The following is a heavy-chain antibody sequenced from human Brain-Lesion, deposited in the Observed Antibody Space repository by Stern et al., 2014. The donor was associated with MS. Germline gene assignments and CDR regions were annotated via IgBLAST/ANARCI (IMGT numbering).Heavy chain of an antibody. D-gene: IGHD2-2*01. Sequence: EVQLVESGGGLVQPGRSLRLSCAASGFTFDDYAMHWVRQAPGKGLEWVSGLSWNSGSIGYADSVKGRFTISRDNAKNSLYLQMNSLRAEDTALYYCAKAQYCSSTSCYSLDYWGQGTLVTVSS. CDR3: AKAQYCSSTSCYSLDY. CDR1: GFTFDDYA. V-gene: IGHV3-9*01. CDR2: LSWNSGSI. J-gene: IGHJ4*02.